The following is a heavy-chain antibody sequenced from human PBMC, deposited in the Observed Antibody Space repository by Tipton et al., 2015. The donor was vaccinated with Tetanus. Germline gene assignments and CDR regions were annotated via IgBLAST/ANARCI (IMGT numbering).Heavy chain of an antibody. CDR1: GYSFSGYW. D-gene: IGHD3-10*01. Sequence: VQLVQSGAEVKEAGESLKISCKGSGYSFSGYWIGWVRQMPGKGLEWMAIIYPDGFEPRYSPPFQGHVTISVDKSINTAYLQWDSLKASDTAIYFCARLPKHYSASGSTWGQGTLVTVSS. CDR3: ARLPKHYSASGST. CDR2: IYPDGFEP. J-gene: IGHJ5*02. V-gene: IGHV5-51*01.